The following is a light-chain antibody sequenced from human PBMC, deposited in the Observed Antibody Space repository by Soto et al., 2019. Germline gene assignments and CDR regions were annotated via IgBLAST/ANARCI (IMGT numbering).Light chain of an antibody. J-gene: IGLJ2*01. CDR3: QSYDSSLSGYVV. CDR1: SSNIGAGYD. V-gene: IGLV1-40*01. CDR2: GNS. Sequence: QSVLTQPPSVSGAPGQRVTISCTGSSSNIGAGYDVHWYQQLPGTAPKLLIYGNSNRPSGVPDRFSGSKSGTSASLAITGLPAEDEADYYGQSYDSSLSGYVVFGGGTKLTVL.